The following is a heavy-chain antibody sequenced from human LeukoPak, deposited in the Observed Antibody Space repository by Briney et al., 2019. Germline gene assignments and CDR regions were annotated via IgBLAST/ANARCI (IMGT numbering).Heavy chain of an antibody. Sequence: PSETLSLTCAVSGDSISSSSHYWGWIRQPPGKGLEWIAIISYGGGAFYNPSLKSRVTISVDTSKNQFSLTLTSVTAADTAAYYCARRYCSGGICYYFDSWGQGTLVTVSS. V-gene: IGHV4-39*01. CDR1: GDSISSSSHY. CDR3: ARRYCSGGICYYFDS. J-gene: IGHJ4*02. D-gene: IGHD2-8*02. CDR2: ISYGGGA.